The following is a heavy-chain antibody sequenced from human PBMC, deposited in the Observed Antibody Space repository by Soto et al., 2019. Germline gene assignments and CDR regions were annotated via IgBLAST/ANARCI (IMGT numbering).Heavy chain of an antibody. V-gene: IGHV3-7*01. Sequence: GGSLRLSCAVSGFTFGSYWMNWVRLIPGKGLEWVAYIKPDGSATYYVDSVKARFTISRDNAKNSLYLQMNSLRVADTSVYYCARAGDCGPGCYDYLDYWGQGTLVTVSS. CDR1: GFTFGSYW. CDR3: ARAGDCGPGCYDYLDY. J-gene: IGHJ4*02. CDR2: IKPDGSAT. D-gene: IGHD2-21*02.